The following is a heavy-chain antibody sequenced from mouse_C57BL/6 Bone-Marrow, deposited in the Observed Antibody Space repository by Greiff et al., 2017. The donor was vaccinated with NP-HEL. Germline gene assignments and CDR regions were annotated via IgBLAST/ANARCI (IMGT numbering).Heavy chain of an antibody. V-gene: IGHV3-6*01. D-gene: IGHD2-4*01. CDR3: AREDYVAWFAD. J-gene: IGHJ3*01. CDR2: ISYDGSN. Sequence: EVKLVESGPGLVKPSQSLSLTCSVTGYSITSGYYWNWIRQFPGNKLEWMGYISYDGSNNYNPSLKNRISITRDTSKNQFFLKLNSVTTEDTATYYCAREDYVAWFADWGQGTLVTVSA. CDR1: GYSITSGYY.